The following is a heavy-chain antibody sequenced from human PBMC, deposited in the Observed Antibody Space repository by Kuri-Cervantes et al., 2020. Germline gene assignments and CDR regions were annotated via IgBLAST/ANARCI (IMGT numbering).Heavy chain of an antibody. Sequence: ESLKISCAVSGYSIKSGYYWGWIRQPPGKGLEGIGSLYHSGSTYYNPSLKSRVTISVDTSKNQFSLQLSSVTAADTAVYYCARGGSSGYYDYYYYGMDVWGQGTTVTVSS. D-gene: IGHD3-22*01. J-gene: IGHJ6*02. CDR2: LYHSGST. CDR3: ARGGSSGYYDYYYYGMDV. CDR1: GYSIKSGYY. V-gene: IGHV4-38-2*01.